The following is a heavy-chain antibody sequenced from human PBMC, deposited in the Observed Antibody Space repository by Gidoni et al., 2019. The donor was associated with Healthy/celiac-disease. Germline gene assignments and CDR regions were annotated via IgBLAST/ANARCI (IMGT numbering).Heavy chain of an antibody. V-gene: IGHV3-23*01. CDR2: ISGSGGST. CDR1: GFTFSSYA. CDR3: AKDVTMVRGADNWFDP. D-gene: IGHD3-10*01. J-gene: IGHJ5*02. Sequence: EVQLLESGGGLVQPGGSLRLSCAASGFTFSSYAMSWVRQAPGKGLEWVSAISGSGGSTYYADSVKGRFTISRDNSKNTLYLQMNSLRAEDTAVYYCAKDVTMVRGADNWFDPWGQGTLVTVSS.